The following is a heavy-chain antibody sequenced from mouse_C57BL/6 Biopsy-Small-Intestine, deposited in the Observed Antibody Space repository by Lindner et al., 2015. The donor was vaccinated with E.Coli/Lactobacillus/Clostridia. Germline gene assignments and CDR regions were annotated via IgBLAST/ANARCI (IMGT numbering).Heavy chain of an antibody. D-gene: IGHD2-1*01. CDR1: GYTFTEYT. Sequence: VQLQESGAELVKPGASVKLSCKASGYTFTEYTIHWVKQRSGQGLEWIGWFYPGSGSIKYNEKFKDKATLTADKSSGTVYMELSRLTSEDSAVYFCARHEEGIYYGNYYFDYWGQGTTLTVSS. CDR3: ARHEEGIYYGNYYFDY. V-gene: IGHV1-62-2*01. CDR2: FYPGSGSI. J-gene: IGHJ2*01.